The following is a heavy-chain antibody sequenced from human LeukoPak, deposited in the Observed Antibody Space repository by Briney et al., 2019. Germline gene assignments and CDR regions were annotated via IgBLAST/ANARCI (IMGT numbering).Heavy chain of an antibody. CDR3: ARDLSRDYGSGSYFDY. D-gene: IGHD3-10*01. CDR1: GGSISSYY. J-gene: IGHJ4*02. CDR2: IYYSGST. V-gene: IGHV4-59*01. Sequence: PSETLSLTCTVSGGSISSYYWSWIRQPPGKGLEWIGYIYYSGSTNYNPSLKSRVTMSVDTSKNQFSLKLSSVTAADTAVYYCARDLSRDYGSGSYFDYWGQGTLVTVSS.